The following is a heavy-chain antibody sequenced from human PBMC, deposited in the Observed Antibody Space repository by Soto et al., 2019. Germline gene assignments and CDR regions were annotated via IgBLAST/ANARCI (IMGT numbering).Heavy chain of an antibody. J-gene: IGHJ4*02. CDR3: ARDAKGGSEYWDYFDY. CDR2: INAGNGYT. Sequence: GASVKVSCKASGYTFTTYVMHWVRQAPGQRPEWMGWINAGNGYTKYAQKFQGRVTITRDTSATTAYMELSSLRSEDTAVYYCARDAKGGSEYWDYFDYWGQGTLVTVSS. D-gene: IGHD1-26*01. CDR1: GYTFTTYV. V-gene: IGHV1-3*01.